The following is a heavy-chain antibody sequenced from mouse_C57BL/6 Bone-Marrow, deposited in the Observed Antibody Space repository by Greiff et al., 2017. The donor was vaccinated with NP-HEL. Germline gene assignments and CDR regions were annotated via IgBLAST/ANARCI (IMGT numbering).Heavy chain of an antibody. CDR1: GYTFTSYW. CDR2: IDPSDSYT. CDR3: AREFYYGSSYNYAMDY. Sequence: QVQLQQPGAELVMPGASVKLSCKASGYTFTSYWMHWVKQRPGQGLEWIGEIDPSDSYTNYNQKFKGKSTLTVDKSSSTAYMQLSSLPSEDSAVYYCAREFYYGSSYNYAMDYWGQGTSVTVSS. V-gene: IGHV1-69*01. D-gene: IGHD1-1*01. J-gene: IGHJ4*01.